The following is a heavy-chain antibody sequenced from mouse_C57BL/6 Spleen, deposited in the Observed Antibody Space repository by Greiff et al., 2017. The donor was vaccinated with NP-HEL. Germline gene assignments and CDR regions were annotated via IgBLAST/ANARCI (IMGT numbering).Heavy chain of an antibody. J-gene: IGHJ3*01. D-gene: IGHD2-4*01. CDR2: ISDGGSYT. CDR3: AREDYDGGFAY. CDR1: GFTFSSYA. V-gene: IGHV5-4*01. Sequence: EVQRVESGGGLVKPGGSLKLSCAASGFTFSSYAMSWVRQTPEKRLEWVATISDGGSYTYYPDNVKGRFTISRDNAKNNLYLQMSHLKSEDTAMYYCAREDYDGGFAYWGQGTLVTVSA.